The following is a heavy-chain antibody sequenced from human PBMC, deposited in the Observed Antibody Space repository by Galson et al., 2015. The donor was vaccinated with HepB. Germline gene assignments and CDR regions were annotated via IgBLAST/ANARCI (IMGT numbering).Heavy chain of an antibody. V-gene: IGHV3-9*01. CDR2: ISWNSGSI. J-gene: IGHJ4*02. CDR3: ASLGVTAQDY. D-gene: IGHD2-21*02. Sequence: SLRLSCAASGFTFDDYAMHWVRQAPGKGLEWVSGISWNSGSIGYADSVKGRFTISRDNAKNSLYLQMNSLRAEDTALYYCASLGVTAQDYWGQGTLVTVSS. CDR1: GFTFDDYA.